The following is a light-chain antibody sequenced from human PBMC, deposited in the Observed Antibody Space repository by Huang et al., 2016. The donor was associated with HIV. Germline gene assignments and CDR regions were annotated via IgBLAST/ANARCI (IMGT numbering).Light chain of an antibody. CDR1: RSLLYGSNNQSY. CDR2: WAS. J-gene: IGKJ5*01. Sequence: DIVMTQSPDSLAVSLGERATVNCKSSRSLLYGSNNQSYLAWYQQKPGQPPKLLIYWASTRESVVPDRFSGSGSGTDFTLTISSLQAEDVAFYYCQQYFNAPITFGQGTRLEI. CDR3: QQYFNAPIT. V-gene: IGKV4-1*01.